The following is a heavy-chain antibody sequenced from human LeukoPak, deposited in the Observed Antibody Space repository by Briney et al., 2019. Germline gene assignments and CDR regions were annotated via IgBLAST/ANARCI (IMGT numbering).Heavy chain of an antibody. J-gene: IGHJ4*02. V-gene: IGHV1-69*13. CDR3: ARDRVDYDSSGYYFYY. CDR1: GGTFSSYA. D-gene: IGHD3-22*01. Sequence: SVKVSCKASGGTFSSYAISWVRQAPGQGLEWVGGIIPIFGTANYTQKFQGRVTITADESTSTAYMELSSLRSEDTAVYYCARDRVDYDSSGYYFYYWGQGTLVTVSS. CDR2: IIPIFGTA.